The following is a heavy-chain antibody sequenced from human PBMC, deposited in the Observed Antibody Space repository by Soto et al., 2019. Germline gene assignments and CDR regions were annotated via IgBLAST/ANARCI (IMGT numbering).Heavy chain of an antibody. Sequence: QVQLVESGGGVVQPGRALRLSCAASGFTFSSYAMHWVRQAPGKGLEWVAVISYDGSNKYYADSVKGRFTISRDNSKNTQYLQMNSLRAEDTAVYYCARASRDVWGQGTTVTVSS. CDR2: ISYDGSNK. CDR3: ARASRDV. V-gene: IGHV3-30-3*01. CDR1: GFTFSSYA. J-gene: IGHJ6*02.